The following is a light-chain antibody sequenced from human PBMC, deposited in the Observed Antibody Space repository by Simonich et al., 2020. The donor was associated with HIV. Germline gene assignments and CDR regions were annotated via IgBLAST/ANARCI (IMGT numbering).Light chain of an antibody. J-gene: IGKJ1*01. V-gene: IGKV1-5*03. CDR2: KAS. CDR1: QSISTW. Sequence: DIQMTQSPSTLSASVGDRVTITCRASQSISTWLAWYQQKPGKAPKLLIYKASSLESGGPSRFSGSGSGTEFTLTISSLQPDDCATYYCQQSYSTPPWTFGQGTKVEIK. CDR3: QQSYSTPPWT.